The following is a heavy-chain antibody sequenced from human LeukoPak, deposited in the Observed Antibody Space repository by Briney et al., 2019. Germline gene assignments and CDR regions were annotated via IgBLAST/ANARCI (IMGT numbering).Heavy chain of an antibody. Sequence: SVKISCKASEGTFSSYAISWVRQAPGQGLEWMGRIIPIFGIANYAQKFQGRVTITADKSTSTAYMELSSLRSEDTAVYYCARDVETDCSSTSCYYNWFDPWGQGTLVTVSS. J-gene: IGHJ5*02. CDR2: IIPIFGIA. V-gene: IGHV1-69*04. CDR1: EGTFSSYA. D-gene: IGHD2-2*01. CDR3: ARDVETDCSSTSCYYNWFDP.